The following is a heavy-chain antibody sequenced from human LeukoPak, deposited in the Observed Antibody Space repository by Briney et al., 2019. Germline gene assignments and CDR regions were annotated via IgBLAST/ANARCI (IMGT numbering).Heavy chain of an antibody. V-gene: IGHV3-33*06. D-gene: IGHD3-3*01. CDR3: AKESSMYYDFWSGSLDY. CDR2: IWYDGSNK. CDR1: GFTFSSYA. Sequence: GGSLRLSCAASGFTFSSYAMHWVRQAPGKGLEWVAVIWYDGSNKYYADSVKGRFTISRDNSKNTLYLQMNSLRAEDTAVYYCAKESSMYYDFWSGSLDYWGQGTLVTVSS. J-gene: IGHJ4*02.